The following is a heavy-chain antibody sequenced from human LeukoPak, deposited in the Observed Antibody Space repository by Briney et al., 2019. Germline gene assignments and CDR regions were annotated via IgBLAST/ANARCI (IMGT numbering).Heavy chain of an antibody. V-gene: IGHV4-34*01. CDR1: GGSFSGYY. CDR3: ARATMIVPQGGDYFDY. CDR2: INHSGST. J-gene: IGHJ4*02. D-gene: IGHD3-22*01. Sequence: PSETLSLTCAVYGGSFSGYYWSWIRQPPGKGLEWIGEINHSGSTNYNPSLKSRVTISVDTSKNQFPLKLSSVTAADTAVYYCARATMIVPQGGDYFDYWGQGTLVTVSS.